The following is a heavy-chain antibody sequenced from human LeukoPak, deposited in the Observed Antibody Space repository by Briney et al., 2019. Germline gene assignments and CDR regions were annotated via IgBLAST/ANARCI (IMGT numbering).Heavy chain of an antibody. CDR3: ARDLRAYYDILTGYPMDV. J-gene: IGHJ6*02. CDR1: GGTFSSYA. CDR2: IIPIFGTA. Sequence: ASVKVSCKASGGTFSSYAISWVRQAPGQGLEWMGGIIPIFGTANYAQKFQGRVTITADESTSTAYMELSSLRSEDTAVYYCARDLRAYYDILTGYPMDVWGQGTTVTVSS. D-gene: IGHD3-9*01. V-gene: IGHV1-69*13.